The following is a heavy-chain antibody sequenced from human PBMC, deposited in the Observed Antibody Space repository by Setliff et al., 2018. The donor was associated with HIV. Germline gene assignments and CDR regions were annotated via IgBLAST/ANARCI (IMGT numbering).Heavy chain of an antibody. Sequence: ASVKVSCKASGYTFTSDYIHWVRQAPGRGLEWMGIINPASNPTSYAQKFQGRLTMTRDTSTNTVYMELSSLRSEDTAVYYCAKNIPRPAINSGRIKNWFDSWGEGTLVTVAS. J-gene: IGHJ5*01. CDR3: AKNIPRPAINSGRIKNWFDS. CDR2: INPASNPT. CDR1: GYTFTSDY. D-gene: IGHD6-19*01. V-gene: IGHV1-46*01.